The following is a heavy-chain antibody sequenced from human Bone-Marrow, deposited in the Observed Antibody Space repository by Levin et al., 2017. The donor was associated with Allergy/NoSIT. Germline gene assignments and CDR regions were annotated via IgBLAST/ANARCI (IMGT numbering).Heavy chain of an antibody. CDR2: ITDSGDRS. D-gene: IGHD6-6*01. Sequence: PGGSLRLSCAASGFSFKRYAMSWVRQTPGKGLEWVSTITDSGDRSFYADSVKGRFTISRDNSQDTLNLQMNSLRADDTALYYCATIEYSSSDRSFYGLDVWGQGTTVTVS. CDR3: ATIEYSSSDRSFYGLDV. J-gene: IGHJ6*02. CDR1: GFSFKRYA. V-gene: IGHV3-23*01.